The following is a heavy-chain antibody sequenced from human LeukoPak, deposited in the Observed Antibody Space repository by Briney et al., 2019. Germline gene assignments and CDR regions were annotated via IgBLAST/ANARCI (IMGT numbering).Heavy chain of an antibody. D-gene: IGHD2-2*01. Sequence: SETLSLTCTVSGGSISSYYWSWIRQPPGKGLEWIGYIYYSGSTNYNPSLKSRVTISVDTSKNQFSLKLSSVTAADTAVYYCARVASVVVPAVIGSDYYYYYMDVWGKGTTVTVS. CDR3: ARVASVVVPAVIGSDYYYYYMDV. V-gene: IGHV4-59*01. CDR2: IYYSGST. CDR1: GGSISSYY. J-gene: IGHJ6*03.